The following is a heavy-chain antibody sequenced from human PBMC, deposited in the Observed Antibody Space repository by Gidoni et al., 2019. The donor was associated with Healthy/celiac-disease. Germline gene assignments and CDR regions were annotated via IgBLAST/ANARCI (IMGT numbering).Heavy chain of an antibody. D-gene: IGHD3-22*01. J-gene: IGHJ6*02. CDR2: INPNSGGT. CDR3: ASHYYDSSGYYGYYYYGMDV. CDR1: GYTFTGYY. Sequence: QVQLVQSGAEVKTPGASVKVSCKASGYTFTGYYMLWVRQAPGQGLEWMGWINPNSGGTNYAQKFQGRVTMTRDTSISTAYMELSRLRSDDTAVYYCASHYYDSSGYYGYYYYGMDVWGQGTTVTVSS. V-gene: IGHV1-2*02.